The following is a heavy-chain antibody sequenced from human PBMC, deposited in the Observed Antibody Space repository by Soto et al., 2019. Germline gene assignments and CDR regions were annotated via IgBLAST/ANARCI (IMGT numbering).Heavy chain of an antibody. CDR2: ISYDGSNK. J-gene: IGHJ4*02. V-gene: IGHV3-30-3*01. CDR3: ARPSPVLLWFGEFLDY. D-gene: IGHD3-10*01. Sequence: GGSLRLSCAASGFTFSSYAMHWVRQAPGKGLEWVAVISYDGSNKYYADSVKGRFTISRDNSKNTLYLQMNSLRAEDTAVYYCARPSPVLLWFGEFLDYWGQGTLVTVSS. CDR1: GFTFSSYA.